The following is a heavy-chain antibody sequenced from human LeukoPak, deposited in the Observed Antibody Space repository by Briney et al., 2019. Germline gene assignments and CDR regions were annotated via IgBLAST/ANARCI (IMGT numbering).Heavy chain of an antibody. J-gene: IGHJ4*02. Sequence: SETLSLTCTVSGGSISSSSYYWSWIRQPPGKGLEWIGYIYYSGSTNYNPSLKSRVTISVDTSKNQFSLKLSSVTAADTAVYYCASGFGSSGYYYFDYWGQGTLVTVSS. CDR3: ASGFGSSGYYYFDY. CDR2: IYYSGST. CDR1: GGSISSSSYY. D-gene: IGHD3-22*01. V-gene: IGHV4-61*01.